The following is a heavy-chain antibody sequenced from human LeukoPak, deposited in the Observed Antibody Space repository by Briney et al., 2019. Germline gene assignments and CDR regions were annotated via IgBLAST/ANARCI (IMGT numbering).Heavy chain of an antibody. V-gene: IGHV3-23*01. J-gene: IGHJ4*02. CDR3: AKGSRSFRPYYFDY. CDR1: GFTFSNYA. CDR2: ITNSGGDT. D-gene: IGHD2-15*01. Sequence: PGGSLRLSCAASGFTFSNYAMSWVRQAPGKGLEWVSAITNSGGDTYHADSVKGRFTISRDNSNNILYLQMNSLRADDTAIYYCAKGSRSFRPYYFDYWGLGTLVSVSS.